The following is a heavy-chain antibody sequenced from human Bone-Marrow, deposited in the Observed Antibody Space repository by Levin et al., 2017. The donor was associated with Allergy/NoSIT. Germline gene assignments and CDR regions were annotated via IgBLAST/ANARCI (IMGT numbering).Heavy chain of an antibody. V-gene: IGHV3-9*01. CDR2: ITWNSAKI. Sequence: SLKISCAASGFTFDDYAMHWVRQIPGKGLEWDSGITWNSAKIAYGDSFKGRFTISRDNAKNSLDLQMNSLRPEDTALYYCAKDIASGYFLAFDYWGQGALVTVSS. CDR1: GFTFDDYA. CDR3: AKDIASGYFLAFDY. J-gene: IGHJ4*02. D-gene: IGHD5-12*01.